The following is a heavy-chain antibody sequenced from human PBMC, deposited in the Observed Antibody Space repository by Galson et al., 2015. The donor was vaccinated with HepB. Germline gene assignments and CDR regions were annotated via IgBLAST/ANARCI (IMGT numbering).Heavy chain of an antibody. Sequence: SLRLSCAASGFTFSAYWMIWVRQAPGKGLEWVANMNQDGSDKYYVDSVKGRFTIPRDNAKTSLYLQMNSLRVEDTAVYYCARGAGRTSDFWGQGTQVTVSS. J-gene: IGHJ4*02. CDR1: GFTFSAYW. D-gene: IGHD1-26*01. CDR2: MNQDGSDK. CDR3: ARGAGRTSDF. V-gene: IGHV3-7*01.